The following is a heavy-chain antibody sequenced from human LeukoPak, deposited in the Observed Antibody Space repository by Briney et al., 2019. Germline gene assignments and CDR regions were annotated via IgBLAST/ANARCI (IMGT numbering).Heavy chain of an antibody. Sequence: GGSLRLSCEASGFTFNYAWMSWVRQVPGKGLEWVGQTVGEIDGGTTDYAAPVKGRFTISRDDSKSTLYLQMNSLKIEDTAVYYCTTDEDWNYARKDVWGQGATVIVSS. CDR1: GFTFNYAW. V-gene: IGHV3-15*04. J-gene: IGHJ6*02. CDR2: TVGEIDGGTT. D-gene: IGHD1-7*01. CDR3: TTDEDWNYARKDV.